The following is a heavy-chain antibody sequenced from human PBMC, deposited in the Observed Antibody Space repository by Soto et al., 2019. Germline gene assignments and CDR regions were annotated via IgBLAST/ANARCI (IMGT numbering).Heavy chain of an antibody. V-gene: IGHV4-59*01. Sequence: PSETLSLTCTVSRSSISSYYWSWIRQPPGKGLEWIGYIYYSGSTNYNPSLKSRVTISVDTSKNQFSLKLSSVTAADSAVYYCARVIKISVLMGIRVWSDFYFGSGSTGYTWFDPWGQETPVTVSS. J-gene: IGHJ5*02. D-gene: IGHD3-3*01. CDR2: IYYSGST. CDR3: ARVIKISVLMGIRVWSDFYFGSGSTGYTWFDP. CDR1: RSSISSYY.